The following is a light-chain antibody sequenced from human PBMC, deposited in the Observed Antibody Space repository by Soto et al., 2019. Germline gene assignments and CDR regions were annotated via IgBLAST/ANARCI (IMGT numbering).Light chain of an antibody. J-gene: IGLJ3*02. V-gene: IGLV2-23*01. CDR1: SSDIGGYNL. CDR3: CSYAGSTTWG. CDR2: EGS. Sequence: QSALTQPASVSGSPGQSSPISCAGTSSDIGGYNLVSWYQQHPGKAPKLMIYEGSKRPSGVSTRFSGSKSGNTASLTISGLQAEDEADYYYCSYAGSTTWGFGGGTKLTV.